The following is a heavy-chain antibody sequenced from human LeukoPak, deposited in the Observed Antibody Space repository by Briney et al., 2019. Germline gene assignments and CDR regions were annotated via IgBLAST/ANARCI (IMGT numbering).Heavy chain of an antibody. Sequence: SETLSLTCAVSGGSINNYYWSWIRQPAGKGLEWIGRLYTSGSTNYSPSLKSRVTMSVDTSKNQFSLKLSSVTAADTAVYYCARGARGIFWYFDLWGRGTLVTVSS. CDR3: ARGARGIFWYFDL. CDR2: LYTSGST. D-gene: IGHD3-16*01. V-gene: IGHV4-4*07. J-gene: IGHJ2*01. CDR1: GGSINNYY.